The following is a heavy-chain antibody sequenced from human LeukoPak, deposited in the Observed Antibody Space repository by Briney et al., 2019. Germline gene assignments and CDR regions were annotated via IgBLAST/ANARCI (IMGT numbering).Heavy chain of an antibody. CDR3: ARHADYGDYAWIDY. V-gene: IGHV4-34*01. CDR1: GGSFSGYY. D-gene: IGHD4-17*01. J-gene: IGHJ4*02. CDR2: INHSGST. Sequence: SETLSLTCAVYGGSFSGYYWSWIRQPPGKGLEWIGEINHSGSTNYNPSLKSRVTISVDTSKNQFSLKLSSVTAADTAVYYCARHADYGDYAWIDYWGQGTLVTVSS.